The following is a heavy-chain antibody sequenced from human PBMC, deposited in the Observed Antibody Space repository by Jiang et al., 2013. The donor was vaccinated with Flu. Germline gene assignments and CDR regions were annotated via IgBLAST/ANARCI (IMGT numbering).Heavy chain of an antibody. D-gene: IGHD1-14*01. CDR1: GYTFTTYD. CDR2: MSPNSGNT. Sequence: GYTFTTYDINWVRQATGQGLEWMGWMSPNSGNTGYAQNFQGRVTMTRDSSINTAYMELSSLTSEDTAVYFCARGITEGVDYWGQGTLVTVSS. V-gene: IGHV1-8*01. CDR3: ARGITEGVDY. J-gene: IGHJ4*02.